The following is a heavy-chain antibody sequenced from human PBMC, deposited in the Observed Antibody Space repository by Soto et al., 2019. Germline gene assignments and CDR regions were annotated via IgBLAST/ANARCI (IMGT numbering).Heavy chain of an antibody. CDR1: GFTFRSYS. CDR2: ISSSSSYM. Sequence: EVQLVESGGGLVKPGGSLRLSCAVSGFTFRSYSMNWVRQAPGKGLEWVSSISSSSSYMYYADSVKGRFTVSRDNAKNSLHLQMNSMRAEDTAVYYCVRDYSYLFDYWGQGTLVTVSS. D-gene: IGHD5-18*01. J-gene: IGHJ4*02. V-gene: IGHV3-21*01. CDR3: VRDYSYLFDY.